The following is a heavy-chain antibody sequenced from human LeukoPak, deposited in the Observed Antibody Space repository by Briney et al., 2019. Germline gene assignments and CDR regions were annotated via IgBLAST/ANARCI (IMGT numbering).Heavy chain of an antibody. J-gene: IGHJ6*03. V-gene: IGHV3-21*04. CDR1: GFSFSKYN. CDR2: ISSGGSYI. CDR3: ARDRGYDSGSYYGRYYYYMDV. Sequence: GGSLRLSCAASGFSFSKYNMNWVRQAPGKGLEWVSSISSGGSYIYYADSVKGRFTISRDNAKNPLYLQMNSLRAEDTAVYYCARDRGYDSGSYYGRYYYYMDVWGKGTTVTISS. D-gene: IGHD3-10*01.